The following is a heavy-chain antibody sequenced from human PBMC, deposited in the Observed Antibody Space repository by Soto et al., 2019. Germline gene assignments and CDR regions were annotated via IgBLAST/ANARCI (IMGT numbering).Heavy chain of an antibody. CDR2: ISAYNGNT. D-gene: IGHD3-22*01. J-gene: IGHJ4*02. CDR3: ARDRGTMIGRRYFDY. V-gene: IGHV1-18*01. CDR1: GYTFTSYG. Sequence: RAAVKVSCKASGYTFTSYGISWVRQAPGQGLEWMGWISAYNGNTNYAQKLQGRVTMTTDTSTSTAYMELRSLRSDDTAVYYCARDRGTMIGRRYFDYWGQGTLVTVSS.